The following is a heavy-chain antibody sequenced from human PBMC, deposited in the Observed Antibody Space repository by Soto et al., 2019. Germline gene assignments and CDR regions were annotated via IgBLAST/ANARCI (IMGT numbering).Heavy chain of an antibody. V-gene: IGHV3-15*01. J-gene: IGHJ2*01. CDR1: GFTFSNAW. CDR2: IKSKTDGGTT. Sequence: PGGSLRLSCAASGFTFSNAWMSWVRQAPGKGLEWVGRIKSKTDGGTTDYAAPVKGRFTISRDDSKNTLYLQMNSLKTEDTAVYYCTTAQAVADSGTTYWYFDLRGRGTLVTVSS. D-gene: IGHD6-19*01. CDR3: TTAQAVADSGTTYWYFDL.